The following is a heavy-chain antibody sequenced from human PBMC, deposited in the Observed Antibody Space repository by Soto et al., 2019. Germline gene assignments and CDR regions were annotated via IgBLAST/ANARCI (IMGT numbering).Heavy chain of an antibody. J-gene: IGHJ4*01. D-gene: IGHD2-8*02. V-gene: IGHV1-3*01. Sequence: XSVKVSCETFGYTFTNYVIHWVRQAPGQGLEWMGWINAGTGNTKYSQKLQDRLTISRDTSAATAYLDLSRLASEDTAVYYCARGRASWYWDFWGHGTLVTVSS. CDR1: GYTFTNYV. CDR2: INAGTGNT. CDR3: ARGRASWYWDF.